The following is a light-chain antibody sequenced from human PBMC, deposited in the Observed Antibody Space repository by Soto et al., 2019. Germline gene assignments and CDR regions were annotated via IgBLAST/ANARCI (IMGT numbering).Light chain of an antibody. Sequence: DIQMTQSPSSLSASVGDRVTITCRASQTIRRSLNWYQQKPGKAPNLLIYAASSLQSGVPSRFSGCGSGTDFTLTISSLQHEDFATYFCQQSSSTPRTFGQGTKVEIK. J-gene: IGKJ1*01. V-gene: IGKV1-39*01. CDR1: QTIRRS. CDR3: QQSSSTPRT. CDR2: AAS.